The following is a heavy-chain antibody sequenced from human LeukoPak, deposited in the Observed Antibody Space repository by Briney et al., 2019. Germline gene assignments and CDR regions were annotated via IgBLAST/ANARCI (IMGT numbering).Heavy chain of an antibody. CDR2: ISGSGGST. CDR1: GFTFSSYA. CDR3: ARDDYSNPDY. Sequence: GGSLRLSCAASGFTFSSYAMSWVRQAPGKGLEWVSAISGSGGSTYYAGSVKGRFTISRDNSKNTLYLQMNSLRAEDTAVYYCARDDYSNPDYWGQGTLVTVSS. D-gene: IGHD4-11*01. V-gene: IGHV3-23*01. J-gene: IGHJ4*02.